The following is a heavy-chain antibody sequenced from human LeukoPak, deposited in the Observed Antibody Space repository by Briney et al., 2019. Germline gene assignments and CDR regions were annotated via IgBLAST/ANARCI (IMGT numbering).Heavy chain of an antibody. CDR1: GYTFTSYG. D-gene: IGHD6-13*01. Sequence: ASVKVSCKASGYTFTSYGISWVRQAPGQGLEWMGWINTYNGDTKFPQKFQDRVTMTSDTSTSTAYMELRSLRSDDTAVYFCARGGSSWSAEYFQHWGQGTLVTVSS. J-gene: IGHJ1*01. V-gene: IGHV1-18*01. CDR2: INTYNGDT. CDR3: ARGGSSWSAEYFQH.